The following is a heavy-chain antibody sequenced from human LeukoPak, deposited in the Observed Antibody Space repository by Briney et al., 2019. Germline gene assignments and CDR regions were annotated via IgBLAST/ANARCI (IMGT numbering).Heavy chain of an antibody. CDR2: ISGSGGTT. Sequence: PGGSLRLSCAASGFTFSSYAMSWVRQAPGKGLEWVSHISGSGGTTYYVDSVKGRFTISRDNSKNTLYLQMNSLRAGDTAVYYCAKAHCSSTSCYTSHGDYWGQGTLVTVSS. V-gene: IGHV3-23*01. J-gene: IGHJ4*02. CDR3: AKAHCSSTSCYTSHGDY. D-gene: IGHD2-2*02. CDR1: GFTFSSYA.